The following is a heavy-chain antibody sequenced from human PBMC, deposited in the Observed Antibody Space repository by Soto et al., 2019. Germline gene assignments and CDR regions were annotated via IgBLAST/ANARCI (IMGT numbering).Heavy chain of an antibody. D-gene: IGHD5-12*01. CDR2: IYPGDSDT. CDR3: ARSRGDGYNHYYYYFGMDV. J-gene: IGHJ6*02. Sequence: GESLKISCKGSGYSFTSYWIGWVRQMPGKGLEWMGIIYPGDSDTRYGPSFQGQVTISADKSISTAYLQWSSLKASDTAMYYCARSRGDGYNHYYYYFGMDVWGQGTTVTSP. CDR1: GYSFTSYW. V-gene: IGHV5-51*01.